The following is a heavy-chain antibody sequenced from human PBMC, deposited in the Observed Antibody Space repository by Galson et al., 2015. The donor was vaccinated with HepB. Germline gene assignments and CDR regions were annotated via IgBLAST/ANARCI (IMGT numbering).Heavy chain of an antibody. CDR1: GFTFSSYI. Sequence: SLRLSCAASGFTFSSYIMHWLHPAPGKGLEWVSSISSSSYIYYADPVKGRFTISRDNAKNSLYLQMNSLRAEDTAVYYCARDSKWRRRGLGYFDLWGRGTLVTVSS. V-gene: IGHV3-21*01. CDR3: ARDSKWRRRGLGYFDL. CDR2: ISSSSYI. J-gene: IGHJ2*01. D-gene: IGHD5-12*01.